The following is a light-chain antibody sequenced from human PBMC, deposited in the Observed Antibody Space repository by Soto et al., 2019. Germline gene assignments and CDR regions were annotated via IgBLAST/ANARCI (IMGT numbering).Light chain of an antibody. J-gene: IGKJ5*01. CDR1: QSVSNKY. CDR2: DAS. V-gene: IGKV3-11*01. Sequence: EILLTQYPGTLSLSPGERATLSCRAGQSVSNKYLAWYQQKPCQAPRLLIYDASNRATGIPARFSGSGSGTDFTLTISSLEPEDFAVYYCQQRSNWHTITFGHGTRLEIK. CDR3: QQRSNWHTIT.